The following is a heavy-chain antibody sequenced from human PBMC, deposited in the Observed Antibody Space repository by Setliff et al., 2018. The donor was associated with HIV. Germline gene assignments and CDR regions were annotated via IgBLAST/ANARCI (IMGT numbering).Heavy chain of an antibody. J-gene: IGHJ5*02. D-gene: IGHD5-12*01. V-gene: IGHV1-2*06. CDR3: ARDQATGYEKVWFSWIDP. Sequence: ASVKVSCKASGYTFTDYYIHWVRQAPGHGLEWVGRINPKSGVTSYAQNFRARVTMTADGSTSTAYMELSSLRFEDTATYYCARDQATGYEKVWFSWIDPWGQGTLVTVSS. CDR2: INPKSGVT. CDR1: GYTFTDYY.